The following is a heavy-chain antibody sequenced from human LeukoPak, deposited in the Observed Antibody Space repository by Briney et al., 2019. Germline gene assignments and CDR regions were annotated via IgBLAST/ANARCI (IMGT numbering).Heavy chain of an antibody. CDR1: GGSISSYY. J-gene: IGHJ6*02. CDR3: AREGGMDV. CDR2: INYSGST. Sequence: AETLSLTCTVSGGSISSYYWSWIPQPPGKGLEWIGYINYSGSTNYNPSLKSRVTISVDTSKNQFSLKLSSVTAADTAVYYCAREGGMDVWGQGTTVTVSS. V-gene: IGHV4-59*01.